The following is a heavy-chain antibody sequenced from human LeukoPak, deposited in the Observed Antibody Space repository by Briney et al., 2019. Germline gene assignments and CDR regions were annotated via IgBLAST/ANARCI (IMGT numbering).Heavy chain of an antibody. Sequence: KPSETLSLTCTVSGGSISSYYWSWIRQPPGKGLEWIGYIYYSGSTNYNPSLKSRVTISVDTSKNQFSLKLSSVTAADTAVYYCARDQGGYGEYFDYWGQGTLVTVSS. V-gene: IGHV4-59*01. CDR1: GGSISSYY. D-gene: IGHD5-12*01. J-gene: IGHJ4*02. CDR2: IYYSGST. CDR3: ARDQGGYGEYFDY.